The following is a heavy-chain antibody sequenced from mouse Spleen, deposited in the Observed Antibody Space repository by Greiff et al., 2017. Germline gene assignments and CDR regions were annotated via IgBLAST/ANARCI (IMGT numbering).Heavy chain of an antibody. V-gene: IGHV2-2*01. Sequence: QVQLKESGPGLVQPSQSLSITCTVSGFSLTSYGVHWVRQSPGKGLEWLGVIWSGGSTDYNAAFISRLSISKDNSKSQVFFKMNSLQADDTAIYYCARDGYYFWFAYWGQGTLVTVSA. CDR1: GFSLTSYG. J-gene: IGHJ3*01. CDR3: ARDGYYFWFAY. CDR2: IWSGGST. D-gene: IGHD2-3*01.